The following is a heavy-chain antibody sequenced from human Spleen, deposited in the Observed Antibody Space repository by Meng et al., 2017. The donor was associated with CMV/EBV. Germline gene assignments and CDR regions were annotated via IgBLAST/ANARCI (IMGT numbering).Heavy chain of an antibody. CDR3: ARDHGGGGGYDYFFDF. D-gene: IGHD5-12*01. J-gene: IGHJ4*02. CDR2: ISAYNGNT. Sequence: ASVKVSCKASGYTFTSYGISWVRQAPGQGLEWMGWISAYNGNTNYAQKLQGRVTMTTDTSTSTAYMELSSLRSDDTAVYYCARDHGGGGGYDYFFDFWGQGTLVTVSS. CDR1: GYTFTSYG. V-gene: IGHV1-18*01.